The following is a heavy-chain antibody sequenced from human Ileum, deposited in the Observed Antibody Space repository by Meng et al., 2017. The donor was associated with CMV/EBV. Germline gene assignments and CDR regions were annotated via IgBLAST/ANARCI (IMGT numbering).Heavy chain of an antibody. D-gene: IGHD3-9*01. CDR2: ISSSGSWI. CDR1: GFTFNSYS. CDR3: VSEPYDTLTGLNGWDFDT. J-gene: IGHJ4*02. V-gene: IGHV3-21*06. Sequence: GESLKISCAASGFTFNSYSMNWVRQAPGKGLEWVSSISSSGSWIYYADSVRGRFSISRDNAKNSLYLQMNSLRAEDTAVYYCVSEPYDTLTGLNGWDFDTWGQGALVTVSS.